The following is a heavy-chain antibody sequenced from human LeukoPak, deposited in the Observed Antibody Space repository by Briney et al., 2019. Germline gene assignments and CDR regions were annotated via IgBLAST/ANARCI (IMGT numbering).Heavy chain of an antibody. Sequence: SETLSLTCTVSGGSISSYYWSWIRQPPGKGLEWIGYIYYSGSTNYNPSLKSRVTVSVNTSKNQFSLKLSSVTAADTAVYYCASGVGSSWYDFDYWGQGTLVTVSS. V-gene: IGHV4-59*08. CDR3: ASGVGSSWYDFDY. J-gene: IGHJ4*02. D-gene: IGHD6-13*01. CDR1: GGSISSYY. CDR2: IYYSGST.